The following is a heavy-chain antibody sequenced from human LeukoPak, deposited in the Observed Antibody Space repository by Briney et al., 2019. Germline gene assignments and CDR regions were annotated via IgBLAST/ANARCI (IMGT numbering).Heavy chain of an antibody. CDR1: GFSSSIYS. D-gene: IGHD2-2*01. CDR2: ISSSSSSI. Sequence: GGSLRLSCAGSGFSSSIYSMNWDRQAPGKGLEWVSSISSSSSSIYYADSLKGRFTISRDNAKDSLYLQMNSLRDEDTAVYYCARGRHCSSTSCYVTGAFDVWGQGTMVTVSS. J-gene: IGHJ3*01. V-gene: IGHV3-21*01. CDR3: ARGRHCSSTSCYVTGAFDV.